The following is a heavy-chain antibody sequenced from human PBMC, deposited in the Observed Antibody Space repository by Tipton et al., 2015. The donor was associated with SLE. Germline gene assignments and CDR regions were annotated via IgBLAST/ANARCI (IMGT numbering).Heavy chain of an antibody. CDR2: VIPIFDTA. CDR3: ARAYCGGDCYRGDAFDI. Sequence: QSGPEVKKPGSSVKVSCKASGGSFSSYVISWVRQAPGQGLEWMGGVIPIFDTAYYAQKLQGRVTITTDESTTTAYMELSSLRSEDTAVYYCARAYCGGDCYRGDAFDIWGQGTMVTVSS. J-gene: IGHJ3*02. D-gene: IGHD2-21*01. CDR1: GGSFSSYV. V-gene: IGHV1-69*05.